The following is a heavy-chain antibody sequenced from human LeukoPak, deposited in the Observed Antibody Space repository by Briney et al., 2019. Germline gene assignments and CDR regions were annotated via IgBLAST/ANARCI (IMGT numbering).Heavy chain of an antibody. V-gene: IGHV1-69*04. CDR2: IIPILDIA. CDR3: ARSCDDYGDLCMDV. D-gene: IGHD4-17*01. CDR1: GYTFTSYG. Sequence: EASVKVSCKASGYTFTSYGISWVRQAPGQGLEWMGRIIPILDIANYAQKFQGRVTITADKSTSTAYMELSSLRSEDTAVYYCARSCDDYGDLCMDVWGQGTTVTVSS. J-gene: IGHJ6*02.